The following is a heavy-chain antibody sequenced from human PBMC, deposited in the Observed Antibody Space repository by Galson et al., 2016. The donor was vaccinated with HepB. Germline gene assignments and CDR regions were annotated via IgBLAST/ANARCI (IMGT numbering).Heavy chain of an antibody. CDR3: ARDRLKYFDFWIGTEGAFDI. Sequence: SVKVSCKASGYPFINYGINWLRQAPGQGLEWMGWICVNNGNTNYAQKYQDRVTLTRDTSTSTVYMEVGSLRYDDTATYYCARDRLKYFDFWIGTEGAFDIWGQGTMVTVSS. CDR1: GYPFINYG. J-gene: IGHJ3*02. CDR2: ICVNNGNT. D-gene: IGHD3-3*01. V-gene: IGHV1-18*01.